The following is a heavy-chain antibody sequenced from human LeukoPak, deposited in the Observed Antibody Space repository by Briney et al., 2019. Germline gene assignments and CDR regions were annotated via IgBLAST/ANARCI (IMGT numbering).Heavy chain of an antibody. CDR1: GGTFSSYA. J-gene: IGHJ3*02. V-gene: IGHV1-2*06. Sequence: ASVKVSCKASGGTFSSYAISWVRQAPGQGLEWMGRINPNSGGTNYAQKFQGRVTMTRDTSISTAYMELSRLRSDDTAVYYCARSRRRSNGAFDIWGQGTMVTVSS. CDR3: ARSRRRSNGAFDI. CDR2: INPNSGGT. D-gene: IGHD2-8*01.